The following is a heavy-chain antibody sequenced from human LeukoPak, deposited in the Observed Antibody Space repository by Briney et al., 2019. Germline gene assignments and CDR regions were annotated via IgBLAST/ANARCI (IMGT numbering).Heavy chain of an antibody. CDR2: IWYDGSNK. CDR1: GLTFSSYG. CDR3: AKDGIEQQLVMGNWFDP. Sequence: GGSLRLSCAASGLTFSSYGMHWVRQAPGKGLEWVAVIWYDGSNKYYADSVKGRFTISRDNSKNTLYLQMNSLRAEDTAVYYCAKDGIEQQLVMGNWFDPWGQGTLVTVSS. D-gene: IGHD6-13*01. V-gene: IGHV3-33*06. J-gene: IGHJ5*02.